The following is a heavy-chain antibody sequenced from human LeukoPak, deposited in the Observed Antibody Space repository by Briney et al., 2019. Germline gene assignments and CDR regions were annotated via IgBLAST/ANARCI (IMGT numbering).Heavy chain of an antibody. CDR2: ISDTVNT. D-gene: IGHD1-26*01. V-gene: IGHV4-30-4*07. CDR1: GGSISRGGYS. CDR3: ARSMYSGTYWGSFHF. Sequence: PSETLSLTCEVSGGSISRGGYSYSWLRQPPGKGLEWIGYISDTVNTYYNPSLKSRVSISMDTSKNQLSLELRSVTAADTAVYFCARSMYSGTYWGSFHFWGQGTQVTASS. J-gene: IGHJ4*02.